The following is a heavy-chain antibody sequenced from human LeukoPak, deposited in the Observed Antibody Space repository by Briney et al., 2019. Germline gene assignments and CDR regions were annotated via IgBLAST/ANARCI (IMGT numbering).Heavy chain of an antibody. CDR3: ARGHQWLVQTPLGY. J-gene: IGHJ4*02. Sequence: GASVNVSCKASGYTFTSYGISWVRQAPGQGLEWMGWISAYNGNTNYAQKLQGRVTMTTDTSTSTAYMELRSLRSDDTAVYYCARGHQWLVQTPLGYWGQGTLVTVSS. D-gene: IGHD6-19*01. CDR1: GYTFTSYG. V-gene: IGHV1-18*01. CDR2: ISAYNGNT.